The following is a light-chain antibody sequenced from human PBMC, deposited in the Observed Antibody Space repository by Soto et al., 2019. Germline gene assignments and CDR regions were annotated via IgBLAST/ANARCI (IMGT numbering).Light chain of an antibody. CDR1: QSISRW. Sequence: DVQMTQSPSTLSASVGDRVTITCRASQSISRWLAWYQQKPGKAPKLLIYETSSLEDGVPSRFTGSGSGTEFSLTITXLQPDDFATYYCQQYKDYWTFGQGTKVDIK. CDR3: QQYKDYWT. CDR2: ETS. V-gene: IGKV1-5*03. J-gene: IGKJ1*01.